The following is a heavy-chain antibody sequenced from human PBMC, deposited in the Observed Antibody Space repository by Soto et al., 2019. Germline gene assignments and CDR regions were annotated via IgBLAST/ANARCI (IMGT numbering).Heavy chain of an antibody. CDR3: ARGSASSLGPSFRNFDY. Sequence: EVQLVESGGGVVQPGGSLRLSCAASGFTFSSYSMNWVRQAPGKGLEWVSYISSSSSTIYYADSVKGRFTISRDNAKNSLYLQMNSLRDEDTAVYYCARGSASSLGPSFRNFDYWGQGTLVTVSS. J-gene: IGHJ4*02. V-gene: IGHV3-48*02. CDR2: ISSSSSTI. D-gene: IGHD7-27*01. CDR1: GFTFSSYS.